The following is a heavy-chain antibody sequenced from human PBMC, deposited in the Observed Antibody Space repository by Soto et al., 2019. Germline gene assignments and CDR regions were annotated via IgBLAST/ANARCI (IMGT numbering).Heavy chain of an antibody. Sequence: QVQLVQSGAEVKNPGASVKVSCKASGYTFTRYGIAWARQAPGQGLEWMGWINTYNGNTNYAQNVPGRITLTTDTATSTAYMGLRSLRSNETDIYYCAKVDVYVTTRPQDLWGQGTTVIVPS. V-gene: IGHV1-18*01. CDR1: GYTFTRYG. CDR3: AKVDVYVTTRPQDL. CDR2: INTYNGNT. D-gene: IGHD3-16*01. J-gene: IGHJ6*02.